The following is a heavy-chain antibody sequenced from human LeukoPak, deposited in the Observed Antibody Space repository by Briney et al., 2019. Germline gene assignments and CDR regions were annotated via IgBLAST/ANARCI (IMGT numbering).Heavy chain of an antibody. CDR3: AERPSDYGDYVSCFDY. V-gene: IGHV3-30*18. CDR2: ISDDGRRK. D-gene: IGHD4-17*01. J-gene: IGHJ4*02. CDR1: GFSFISYG. Sequence: GGSLRLSCAASGFSFISYGMHWVRQAPGKGLEWVGVISDDGRRKDYADSVKGRFTISRDNSKDTLYLQMNSLRAEDTAVYYCAERPSDYGDYVSCFDYWGQGTLVTVSS.